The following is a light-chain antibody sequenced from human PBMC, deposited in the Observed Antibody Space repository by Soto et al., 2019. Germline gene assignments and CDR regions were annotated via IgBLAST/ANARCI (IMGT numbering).Light chain of an antibody. CDR3: QQYDSSHPIT. CDR2: DAS. V-gene: IGKV3-20*01. CDR1: QLIMRKE. J-gene: IGKJ5*01. Sequence: ELVLTQSPCTLSLAAGERATLSCGASQLIMRKELAWYQQRFGQAPRLLIYDASRRASGIPDRFSGSGSGTDFTLTISGLEHEDFAVYDCQQYDSSHPITFGQGTRLEIK.